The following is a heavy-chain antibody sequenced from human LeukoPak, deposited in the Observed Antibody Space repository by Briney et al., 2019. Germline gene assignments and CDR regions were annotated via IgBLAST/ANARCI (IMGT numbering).Heavy chain of an antibody. D-gene: IGHD2-15*01. CDR2: IYYSGST. CDR1: GGSISSGGYY. CDR3: ARDRGGGSRYFDY. Sequence: SQTLSLTCTVSGGSISSGGYYWSWIRQHPGKGLEWIGYIYYSGSTYYNPSLKSRVTISVDTSKNQFSLKLSSVTAADTAVYYCARDRGGGSRYFDYWGQGTLVTVSS. J-gene: IGHJ4*02. V-gene: IGHV4-31*03.